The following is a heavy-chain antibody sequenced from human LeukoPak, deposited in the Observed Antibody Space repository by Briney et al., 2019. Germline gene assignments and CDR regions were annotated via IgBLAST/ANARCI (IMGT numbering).Heavy chain of an antibody. CDR2: ISSSNSYI. CDR1: GFTFSSYS. D-gene: IGHD4-11*01. J-gene: IGHJ6*03. CDR3: TRVEETATTAAIIRKYSYYYYYMDV. Sequence: PGGSLRLSCAASGFTFSSYSMNWVRQAPGKGLEWVSSISSSNSYIYYADSVKGRFTISRDNAMNSLYLQMSSLRAEDTAVYYCTRVEETATTAAIIRKYSYYYYYMDVWGKGTTVTISS. V-gene: IGHV3-21*01.